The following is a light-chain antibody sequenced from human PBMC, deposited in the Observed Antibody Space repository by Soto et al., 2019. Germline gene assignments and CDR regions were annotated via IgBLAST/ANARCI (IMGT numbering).Light chain of an antibody. J-gene: IGLJ1*01. CDR1: SSDVGGYKY. CDR3: SSYAGSNNYV. V-gene: IGLV2-8*01. Sequence: QSVLTQPTSASGSPGQSVTISCTGTSSDVGGYKYVSWYQQYPGKAPKLMIYEVSKRPSGVPDRFSGSKSGDTASLTVSGLQAEDEADYYCSSYAGSNNYVFGTGTKVTVL. CDR2: EVS.